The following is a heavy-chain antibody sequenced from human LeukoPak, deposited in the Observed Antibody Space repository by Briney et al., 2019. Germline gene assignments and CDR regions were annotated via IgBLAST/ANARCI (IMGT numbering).Heavy chain of an antibody. Sequence: PGGSLRLSCAASGFTFSSDSMNWVRDALGKGLEWGSSISSRIIYIYYADTVRGRYTNSRDNAKNSLYLQMNSLRAEDTAVYYCAREVSSTPNGDWFDPWGQGTLVTVSS. V-gene: IGHV3-21*01. CDR2: ISSRIIYI. D-gene: IGHD6-13*01. J-gene: IGHJ5*02. CDR3: AREVSSTPNGDWFDP. CDR1: GFTFSSDS.